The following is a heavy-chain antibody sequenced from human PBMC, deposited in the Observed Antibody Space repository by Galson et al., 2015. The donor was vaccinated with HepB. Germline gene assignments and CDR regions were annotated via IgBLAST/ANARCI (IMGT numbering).Heavy chain of an antibody. Sequence: SLRLSCAASGFTFNSHSMDWVRQAPGKGLEWVSSISSSSDYIFYADSVKGRFTISRDNAKNSLYLQMNSLRAEDTAVYYCARAKDYGDYVGAFDIWGQGTMVTVSS. CDR2: ISSSSDYI. CDR3: ARAKDYGDYVGAFDI. V-gene: IGHV3-21*01. J-gene: IGHJ3*02. CDR1: GFTFNSHS. D-gene: IGHD4-17*01.